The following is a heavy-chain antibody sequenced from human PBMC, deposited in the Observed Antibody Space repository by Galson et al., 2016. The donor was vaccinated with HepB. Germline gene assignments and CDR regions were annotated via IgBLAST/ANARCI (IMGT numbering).Heavy chain of an antibody. CDR2: IDHGGVT. CDR3: ARGSLVASADV. V-gene: IGHV4-34*01. Sequence: LTCAVYGGSFNGYYWTWIRQSPGKGLEWIGEIDHGGVTSYNPPLKSRVSISVDTSERQFSLKVTSVHAADTAVYYCARGSLVASADVWGQGTTVTVSS. J-gene: IGHJ6*02. D-gene: IGHD2-2*01. CDR1: GGSFNGYY.